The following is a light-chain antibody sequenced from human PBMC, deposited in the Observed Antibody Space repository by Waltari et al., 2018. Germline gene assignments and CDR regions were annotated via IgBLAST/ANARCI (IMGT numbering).Light chain of an antibody. CDR3: QQYYDTPRT. V-gene: IGKV4-1*01. CDR1: QTVLHSTANTNY. CDR2: WAS. J-gene: IGKJ1*01. Sequence: DIVMTQSPDSLAVSLGERATINCKSSQTVLHSTANTNYLAWYQQKLGQPPKLLIFWASTRASGVPDRFSGSGSGADFALTSSSLQAEDVAVYYCQQYYDTPRTFGQGTRVEIK.